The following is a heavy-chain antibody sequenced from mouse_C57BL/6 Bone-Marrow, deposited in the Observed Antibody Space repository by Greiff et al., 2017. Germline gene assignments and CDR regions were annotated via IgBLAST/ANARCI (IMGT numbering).Heavy chain of an antibody. CDR3: ARGGGTEWYFDV. CDR2: INPSNGGT. D-gene: IGHD4-1*01. V-gene: IGHV1-53*01. Sequence: QVQLQQPGTELVKPGASVKLSCKASGYTFTSYWMHWVKQRPGQGLEWIGNINPSNGGTNYNEKFKSKATLTLDKSSSTAYMQLSSLTSEDSAVFYCARGGGTEWYFDVWGTGTTVTVSS. J-gene: IGHJ1*03. CDR1: GYTFTSYW.